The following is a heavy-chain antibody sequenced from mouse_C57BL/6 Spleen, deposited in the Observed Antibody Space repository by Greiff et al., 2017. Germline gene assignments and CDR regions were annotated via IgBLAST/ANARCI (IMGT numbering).Heavy chain of an antibody. Sequence: VQLQQSGPELVKPGASVKISCKASGYAFSSSWMNWVKQRPGKGLEWIGRIYPGDGDTNYSGKFQGKATLTADKSSSTAYLQLSSLTSEDSAVYFCAIYDDYDEGTWFAYEGQGTLVTVSA. D-gene: IGHD2-4*01. CDR1: GYAFSSSW. V-gene: IGHV1-82*01. J-gene: IGHJ3*01. CDR2: IYPGDGDT. CDR3: AIYDDYDEGTWFAY.